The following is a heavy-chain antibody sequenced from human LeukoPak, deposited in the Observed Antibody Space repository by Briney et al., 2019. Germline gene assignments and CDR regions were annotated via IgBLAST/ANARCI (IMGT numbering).Heavy chain of an antibody. CDR3: AKDRGFGGATHYFDY. Sequence: GGSLRLSCAASGFTFSSYGMSWVRQAPGKGLEWVSAISGSGGSTYYADSVKGRFTISRDNSKNTLYLQMNSLRAEDTAVYYCAKDRGFGGATHYFDYWGQGTLVTVSS. D-gene: IGHD3-16*01. V-gene: IGHV3-23*01. J-gene: IGHJ4*02. CDR2: ISGSGGST. CDR1: GFTFSSYG.